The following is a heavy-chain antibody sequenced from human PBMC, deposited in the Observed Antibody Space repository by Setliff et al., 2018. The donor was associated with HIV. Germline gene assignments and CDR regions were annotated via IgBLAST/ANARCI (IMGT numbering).Heavy chain of an antibody. CDR1: GLPFSTYG. CDR3: ARVGLPYDTNGYYYGRGYIDY. CDR2: ILYDESDK. V-gene: IGHV3-30*03. J-gene: IGHJ4*02. D-gene: IGHD3-22*01. Sequence: GGSLRLSCVASGLPFSTYGMYWVRQAPGKGLEWVAVILYDESDKYYADSVKGRFTISRDNSKNTMYLQMNSLRAEDTAVYYCARVGLPYDTNGYYYGRGYIDYWGQGTLVTVSS.